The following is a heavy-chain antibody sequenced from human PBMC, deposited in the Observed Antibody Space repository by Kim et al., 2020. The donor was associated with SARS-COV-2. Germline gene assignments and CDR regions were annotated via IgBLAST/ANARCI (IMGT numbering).Heavy chain of an antibody. D-gene: IGHD2-2*02. J-gene: IGHJ4*02. Sequence: GGSLRLSCAASGFTFSSYAMSWVRQAPGKGLEWVSAISGSGGSTYYADSVKGRFTISRDNSKNTLYLQMNSLRAEDTAVYYCAKGWDIVVVPAAIGVDYWGQGTLVTVSS. CDR3: AKGWDIVVVPAAIGVDY. CDR2: ISGSGGST. CDR1: GFTFSSYA. V-gene: IGHV3-23*01.